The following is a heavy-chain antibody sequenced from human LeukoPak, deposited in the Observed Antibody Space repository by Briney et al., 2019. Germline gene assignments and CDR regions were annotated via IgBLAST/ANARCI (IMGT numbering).Heavy chain of an antibody. V-gene: IGHV1-2*02. CDR2: INPNSGGT. J-gene: IGHJ5*02. CDR1: GYTFTSYY. Sequence: ASVKVSCKASGYTFTSYYMHWVRQAPGQGLEWMGWINPNSGGTNYAQKFQGRVTMTRDTSISTAYMELGRLRSDDPAVYDCARDPGYSGYDPFDPWGQGTLVTVSS. CDR3: ARDPGYSGYDPFDP. D-gene: IGHD5-12*01.